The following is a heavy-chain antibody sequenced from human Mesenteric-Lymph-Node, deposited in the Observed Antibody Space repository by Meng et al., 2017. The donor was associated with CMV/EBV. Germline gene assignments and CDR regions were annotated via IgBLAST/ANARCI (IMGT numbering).Heavy chain of an antibody. D-gene: IGHD6-19*01. CDR1: GFTFDDYG. Sequence: GESLKISCAASGFTFDDYGMSWVRQAPGKGLEWVSGINWNDGSTGYADSVKGRFTVSRDNAKNSLYLQMNSLRAEGTALYYCARDLHSSGFDYWGQGTLVTVSS. J-gene: IGHJ4*02. V-gene: IGHV3-20*04. CDR3: ARDLHSSGFDY. CDR2: INWNDGST.